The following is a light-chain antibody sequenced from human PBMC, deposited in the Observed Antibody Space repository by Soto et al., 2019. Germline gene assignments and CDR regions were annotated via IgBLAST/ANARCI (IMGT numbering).Light chain of an antibody. CDR2: SAS. V-gene: IGKV3-15*01. J-gene: IGKJ4*01. CDR3: QQYNVWPLT. CDR1: QSVSRN. Sequence: EIVMTQSPATLSVSPGERATLSCRASQSVSRNLAWYQQKPGQTPKLLIYSASTRATGIPARFSGSGSGTEFTLTISSLQSEDFAVYYCQQYNVWPLTFGGGTKVEFK.